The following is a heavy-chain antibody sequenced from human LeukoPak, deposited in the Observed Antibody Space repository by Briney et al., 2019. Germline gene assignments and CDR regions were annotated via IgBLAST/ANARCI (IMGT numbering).Heavy chain of an antibody. J-gene: IGHJ4*02. Sequence: GGSLRLSCAASGFTFRDYSMNWVRQAPGKGLEWVSYISTSGNYIYYADSVKGRFPISRDNAKNSLYLQMHSRRAEDTALYYCARGAYNSGGTHENWGQGTLVTVSS. CDR1: GFTFRDYS. D-gene: IGHD3-22*01. CDR2: ISTSGNYI. V-gene: IGHV3-21*01. CDR3: ARGAYNSGGTHEN.